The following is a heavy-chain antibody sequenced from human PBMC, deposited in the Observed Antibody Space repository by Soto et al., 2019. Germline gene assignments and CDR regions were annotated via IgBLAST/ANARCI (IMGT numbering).Heavy chain of an antibody. D-gene: IGHD3-22*01. J-gene: IGHJ4*02. Sequence: GSVNVSCKASGYTFTSYGISWVRQAPGQGLEWMGWISAYNGNTNYAQKLQGRVTMTTDTSTSTAYMELRSLRSNDTAVYYCARALYDSSGYYPAYYFEYWGQGTMVIVSS. CDR1: GYTFTSYG. CDR3: ARALYDSSGYYPAYYFEY. CDR2: ISAYNGNT. V-gene: IGHV1-18*01.